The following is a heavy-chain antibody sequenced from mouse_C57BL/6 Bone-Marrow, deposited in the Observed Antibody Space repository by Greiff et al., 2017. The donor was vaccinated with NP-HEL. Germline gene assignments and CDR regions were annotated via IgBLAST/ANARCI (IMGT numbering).Heavy chain of an antibody. CDR3: AIPTAHALWFAY. Sequence: QVQLQQPGAELVKPGASVKVSCKASGYTFTSYWMHWVKQRPGQGLEWIGRIHPSDSDTNYNQKFKGKATLTVDKSSSTAYMQLSSLTSEDSAVYYCAIPTAHALWFAYWGQGTLVTVSA. J-gene: IGHJ3*01. CDR1: GYTFTSYW. V-gene: IGHV1-74*01. D-gene: IGHD3-2*02. CDR2: IHPSDSDT.